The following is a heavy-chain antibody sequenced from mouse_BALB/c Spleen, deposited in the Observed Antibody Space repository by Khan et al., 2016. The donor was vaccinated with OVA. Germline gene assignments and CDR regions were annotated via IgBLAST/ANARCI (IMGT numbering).Heavy chain of an antibody. Sequence: QVQLQQPGAELVKPGASVKLSCKASGYPLTSYWLHWVKQRPGQGLEWIGEIDPSDSFTNYNQKLKGKATVTVDKSSSTTYLQLSSLTSEDSAVYSCVRSVHYGSSTWFAYWGQGTLVTVSA. CDR3: VRSVHYGSSTWFAY. J-gene: IGHJ3*01. V-gene: IGHV1-69*02. D-gene: IGHD1-1*01. CDR1: GYPLTSYW. CDR2: IDPSDSFT.